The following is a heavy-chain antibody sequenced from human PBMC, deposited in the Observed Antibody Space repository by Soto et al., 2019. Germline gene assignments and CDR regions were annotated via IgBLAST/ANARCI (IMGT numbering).Heavy chain of an antibody. Sequence: GGSLRLSCAASGFTFSNAWINWVRQAPGKGLEWVGRVKSKAHGGTPDYAEPVKGRFAISRDDSNKMVYLQMNSLKIEDTAVYYCTTDSYSSITIVRLDYWGHGTPVTVSS. CDR2: VKSKAHGGTP. V-gene: IGHV3-15*07. J-gene: IGHJ4*01. CDR3: TTDSYSSITIVRLDY. CDR1: GFTFSNAW. D-gene: IGHD2-2*01.